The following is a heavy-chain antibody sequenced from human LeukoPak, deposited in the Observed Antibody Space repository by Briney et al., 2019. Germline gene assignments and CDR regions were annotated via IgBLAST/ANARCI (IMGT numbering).Heavy chain of an antibody. J-gene: IGHJ4*02. CDR1: GYTFTDYY. V-gene: IGHV1-2*02. CDR2: INPNSGGT. D-gene: IGHD3-10*01. CDR3: ARSITMVRGPPSSGFDY. Sequence: ASVKVSCKASGYTFTDYYLHWVRQAPGQGLEWMGWINPNSGGTNYAQTFQGRVTMTRDTSITTAYMELSRLRSDDTAVYYCARSITMVRGPPSSGFDYWGQGTLVTVSS.